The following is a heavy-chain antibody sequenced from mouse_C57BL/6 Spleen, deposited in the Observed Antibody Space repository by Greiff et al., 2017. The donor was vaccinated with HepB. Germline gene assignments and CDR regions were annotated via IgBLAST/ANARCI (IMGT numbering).Heavy chain of an antibody. J-gene: IGHJ2*01. Sequence: QVQLQQSGAELVRPGTSVKMSCKASGYTFTNYWIGWAKQRPGHGLEWIGDIYPGGGYTNYNEKFKGKATLTADESSSTAYMQFSSLTSEDSAIYYCARKWDYYGSSYYFDYWGQGTTLTVSS. D-gene: IGHD1-1*01. CDR3: ARKWDYYGSSYYFDY. CDR1: GYTFTNYW. CDR2: IYPGGGYT. V-gene: IGHV1-63*01.